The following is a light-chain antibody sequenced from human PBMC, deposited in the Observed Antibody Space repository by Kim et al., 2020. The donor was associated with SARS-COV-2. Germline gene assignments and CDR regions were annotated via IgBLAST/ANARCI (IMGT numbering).Light chain of an antibody. Sequence: VSPGEGATLSCRASQSVSSNLAWYQQKPGQGPRLLIYGASTRATGIPARFSGIGSGTEFTLTISSLQSEDFAVYYCQQYSNWPLTFGGGTKVDIK. CDR3: QQYSNWPLT. V-gene: IGKV3-15*01. CDR1: QSVSSN. J-gene: IGKJ4*01. CDR2: GAS.